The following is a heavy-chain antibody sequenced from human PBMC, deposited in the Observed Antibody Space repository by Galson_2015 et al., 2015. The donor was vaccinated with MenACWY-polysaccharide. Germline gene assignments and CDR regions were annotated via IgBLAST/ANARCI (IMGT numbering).Heavy chain of an antibody. CDR3: AKDLSCSSTSCYTTNYYYYMDV. CDR1: GFTFSSYA. V-gene: IGHV3-23*01. CDR2: VSGSGGST. D-gene: IGHD2-2*02. Sequence: CAASGFTFSSYAMSWVRQAPGKGLEWVSAVSGSGGSTYYADSVKGRFTISRDNSKNTLYLQVNSLRAEDTAVYYCAKDLSCSSTSCYTTNYYYYMDVWGKGTTVSVSS. J-gene: IGHJ6*03.